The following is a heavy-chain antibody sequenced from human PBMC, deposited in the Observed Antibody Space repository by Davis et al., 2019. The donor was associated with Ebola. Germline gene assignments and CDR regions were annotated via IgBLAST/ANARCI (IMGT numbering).Heavy chain of an antibody. CDR1: GFTFSSYA. J-gene: IGHJ6*02. CDR2: ISGSGGST. CDR3: AKDPPPYYDFWSGDYYYGMDV. V-gene: IGHV3-23*01. Sequence: GESLKISCAASGFTFSSYAMSWVRQAPGKGLEWVSAISGSGGSTYYADSVKGRFTISRDNSKNTLYLQMNSLRAEDTAVYYCAKDPPPYYDFWSGDYYYGMDVWGQGTTVTVSS. D-gene: IGHD3-3*01.